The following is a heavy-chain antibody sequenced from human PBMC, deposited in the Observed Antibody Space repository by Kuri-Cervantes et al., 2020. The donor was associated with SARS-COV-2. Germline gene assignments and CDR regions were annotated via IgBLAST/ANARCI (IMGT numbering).Heavy chain of an antibody. D-gene: IGHD1-26*01. Sequence: ASVKVSCKASGYTFTGYGISWVRQAPGQGLEWMGWISAYNGNTNYAQKLQGRVTMTTDTSTSTAYMELRSLRSDDTAVYYCARGPGSYHIWYYFDYWGQGTLVTVSS. CDR1: GYTFTGYG. CDR2: ISAYNGNT. V-gene: IGHV1-18*01. J-gene: IGHJ4*02. CDR3: ARGPGSYHIWYYFDY.